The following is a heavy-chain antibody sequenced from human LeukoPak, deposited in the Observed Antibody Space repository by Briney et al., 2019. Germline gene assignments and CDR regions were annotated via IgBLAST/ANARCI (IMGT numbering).Heavy chain of an antibody. CDR2: ISGSGGST. V-gene: IGHV3-23*01. Sequence: GGSLRLSCAASGFTFSSYAMSWVRQAPGKGLEWVSAISGSGGSTYYADSVKGRFTISRDNSKNTLYLQMNSLRAEDTAVYYCAKDRGQNYYDSSGYRGYYYYYGMDVWGQGTTVTVSS. CDR3: AKDRGQNYYDSSGYRGYYYYYGMDV. CDR1: GFTFSSYA. D-gene: IGHD3-22*01. J-gene: IGHJ6*02.